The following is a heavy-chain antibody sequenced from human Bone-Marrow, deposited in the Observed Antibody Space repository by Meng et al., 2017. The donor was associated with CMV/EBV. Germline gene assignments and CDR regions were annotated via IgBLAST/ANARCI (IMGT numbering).Heavy chain of an antibody. CDR2: IYYSGST. CDR3: ARSVDYGDYHYNWFDP. Sequence: SISSSSYYWGWIRQPPGKGLEWIGSIYYSGSTYYNPSLKSRVTISVDTSKNQFSLKLSSVTAADTAVYYCARSVDYGDYHYNWFDPWGQGTLVTVSS. CDR1: SISSSSYY. D-gene: IGHD4-17*01. J-gene: IGHJ5*02. V-gene: IGHV4-39*01.